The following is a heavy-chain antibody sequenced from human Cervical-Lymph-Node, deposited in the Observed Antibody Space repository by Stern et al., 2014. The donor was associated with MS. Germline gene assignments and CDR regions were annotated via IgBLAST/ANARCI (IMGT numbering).Heavy chain of an antibody. D-gene: IGHD6-6*01. Sequence: QVTLRESGPTLVKPTQTLTLTCTFSGFSLSTSGVGVGWIRQPPGKALEWLALIYWDYKRYSPSLKSRLTITKDTSKNQVVLTMTNMDPVDTATYYCAREYSSSSYYFDYWGQGTLVTVSS. CDR1: GFSLSTSGVG. V-gene: IGHV2-5*01. CDR2: IYWDYK. CDR3: AREYSSSSYYFDY. J-gene: IGHJ4*02.